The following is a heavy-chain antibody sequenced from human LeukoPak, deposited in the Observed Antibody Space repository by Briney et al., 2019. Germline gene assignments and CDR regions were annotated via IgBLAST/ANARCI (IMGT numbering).Heavy chain of an antibody. CDR3: ARGRGAAAGPRAFDI. Sequence: ASVKVSCKAPGYTFTSYDINWVRQATGQGLEWLGWMNPNIGKTGYTQKFQGRVTMTRNTSISTAYMELSSLRSEDTAVYYCARGRGAAAGPRAFDIWGQGTMVTASS. D-gene: IGHD6-13*01. J-gene: IGHJ3*02. V-gene: IGHV1-8*01. CDR1: GYTFTSYD. CDR2: MNPNIGKT.